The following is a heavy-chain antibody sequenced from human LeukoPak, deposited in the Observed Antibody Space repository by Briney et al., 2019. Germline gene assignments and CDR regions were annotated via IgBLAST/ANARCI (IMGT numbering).Heavy chain of an antibody. CDR1: GFTFSSYA. V-gene: IGHV3-30-3*01. D-gene: IGHD6-13*01. Sequence: PGRSLRLSCAASGFTFSSYAMHWVRQAPGKGLEWVAVISYDGSNKYYADSVKGRFTISRDNSKNTLYLQMNSLRAEDTAVYYCARDIYSSSWYPLVYWGQGTLVTVSS. CDR3: ARDIYSSSWYPLVY. J-gene: IGHJ4*02. CDR2: ISYDGSNK.